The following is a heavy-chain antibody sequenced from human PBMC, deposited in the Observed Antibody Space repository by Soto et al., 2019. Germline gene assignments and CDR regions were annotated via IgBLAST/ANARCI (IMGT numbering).Heavy chain of an antibody. D-gene: IGHD1-26*01. CDR2: INPNSGGT. CDR3: ARAPEAVEPPNYYYGMDV. V-gene: IGHV1-2*02. Sequence: ASVKVSCKASGYTFTGYCMHWVRQAPGQGLEWMGWINPNSGGTNYAQKFQGRVTMTRDTSISTAYMELSRLRSDDTAVYYCARAPEAVEPPNYYYGMDVWGQGTTVTVSS. J-gene: IGHJ6*02. CDR1: GYTFTGYC.